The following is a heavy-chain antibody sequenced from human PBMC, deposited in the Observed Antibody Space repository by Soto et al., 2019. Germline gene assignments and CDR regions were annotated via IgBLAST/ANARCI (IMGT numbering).Heavy chain of an antibody. D-gene: IGHD3-22*01. V-gene: IGHV4-39*01. CDR2: IYYSGST. CDR1: GGSISSSSYY. CDR3: ARHLGDYYDSSGYPIS. Sequence: SETLSLTCTVSGGSISSSSYYWGWIRQPPGKGLEWIGSIYYSGSTYYNQSLKSRVTIYVDTSKNQITLKLSSVTAADSAVYYCARHLGDYYDSSGYPISWGQGTLVTVS. J-gene: IGHJ5*02.